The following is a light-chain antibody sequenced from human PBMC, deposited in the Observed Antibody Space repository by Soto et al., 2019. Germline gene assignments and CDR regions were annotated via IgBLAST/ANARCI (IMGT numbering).Light chain of an antibody. CDR3: QQRSKWPIP. J-gene: IGKJ5*01. CDR2: DAS. Sequence: EIVLTQSPATLSLSPGERATLSCRASQSVNTYLAWYQQKPGQAPRLFIYDASNRATGIPARFSGSGSGTDFTLTISSLEPEDFAVYYCQQRSKWPIPFGQGTRLEIK. V-gene: IGKV3-11*01. CDR1: QSVNTY.